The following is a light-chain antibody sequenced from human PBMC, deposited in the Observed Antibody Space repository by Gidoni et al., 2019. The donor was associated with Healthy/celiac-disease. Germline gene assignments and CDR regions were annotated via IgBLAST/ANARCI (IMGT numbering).Light chain of an antibody. Sequence: EIVLTQSPGTLSLSPGERATLSCRASQSVSSSYLAWYQQKPGQAPRLLIYDASYRATGIPDRFSGSGSGTDFTLTISRLEPEDFAVYYCQQYGSSLWTFGQGTKVEIK. V-gene: IGKV3-20*01. CDR2: DAS. CDR1: QSVSSSY. J-gene: IGKJ1*01. CDR3: QQYGSSLWT.